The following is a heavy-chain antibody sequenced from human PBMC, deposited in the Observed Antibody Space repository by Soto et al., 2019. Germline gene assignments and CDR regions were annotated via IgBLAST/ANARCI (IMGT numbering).Heavy chain of an antibody. V-gene: IGHV3-53*02. CDR3: ARSYDSSGYYGELDY. J-gene: IGHJ4*02. CDR2: ICSGGST. D-gene: IGHD3-22*01. CDR1: GFTVSSNY. Sequence: EVQLVETGGGLIQPGGSLRLSCAASGFTVSSNYMSWVRQAPGKGLEWVSVICSGGSTYYADSVKGRFTISRDNSKNTLYLQMNSLRAEDTAVYYCARSYDSSGYYGELDYWGQGTLVTVSS.